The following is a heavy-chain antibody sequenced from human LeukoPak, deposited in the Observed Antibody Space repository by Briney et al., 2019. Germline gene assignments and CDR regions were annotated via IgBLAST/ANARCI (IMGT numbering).Heavy chain of an antibody. CDR2: IHYSGST. CDR1: GGSISSGGYY. CDR3: ARDEAGAIAAAGTSWFDP. D-gene: IGHD6-13*01. J-gene: IGHJ5*02. V-gene: IGHV4-31*03. Sequence: SETLSLTCTVSGGSISSGGYYWSWIRQHPGKGLEWIGYIHYSGSTYYNPSLKSRVTISVDTSKNQFSLKLSSVTAADTAVYYCARDEAGAIAAAGTSWFDPWGQGTLVTVSS.